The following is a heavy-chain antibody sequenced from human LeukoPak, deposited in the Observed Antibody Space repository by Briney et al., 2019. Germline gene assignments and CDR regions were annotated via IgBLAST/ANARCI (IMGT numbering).Heavy chain of an antibody. J-gene: IGHJ4*02. Sequence: SETLSLTCTVSGGSISSSSYYWGWIRQPPWKGLEWIGSIYYSGSTYYNPSLKSRVTISVDTSKNQFSLKLSSVTAADTAVYYCARQGSSWLYYFDYWGQGTLVTVSS. V-gene: IGHV4-39*01. CDR1: GGSISSSSYY. CDR3: ARQGSSWLYYFDY. CDR2: IYYSGST. D-gene: IGHD6-13*01.